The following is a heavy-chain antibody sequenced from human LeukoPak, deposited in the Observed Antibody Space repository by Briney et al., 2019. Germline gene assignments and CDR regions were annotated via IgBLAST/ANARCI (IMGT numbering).Heavy chain of an antibody. CDR3: ARVGYYESSGYYEY. D-gene: IGHD3-22*01. CDR1: GYTLTDYY. CDR2: INPNSGGT. J-gene: IGHJ4*02. V-gene: IGHV1-2*06. Sequence: ASVKVSCKASGYTLTDYYMHWVRQARGQGLEWMGRINPNSGGTNYAQKFQGRVTMTRDTSISTVYMELSRLRSDDTAVYYCARVGYYESSGYYEYWGQGTLVTVSS.